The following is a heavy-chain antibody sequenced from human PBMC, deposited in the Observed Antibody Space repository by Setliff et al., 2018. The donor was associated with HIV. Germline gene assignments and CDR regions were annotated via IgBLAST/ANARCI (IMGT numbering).Heavy chain of an antibody. J-gene: IGHJ4*02. V-gene: IGHV1-2*02. CDR1: GYTFSNYG. Sequence: ASVKVSCKASGYTFSNYGISWVRQAPGQGLEWMGWINPNSGGTNYAQKFQGRVTMTRDTSISTAYMELSRLRSDDTAVYYCARGDSGYDFGRDNFDYWGQGTLVTVSS. CDR2: INPNSGGT. CDR3: ARGDSGYDFGRDNFDY. D-gene: IGHD5-12*01.